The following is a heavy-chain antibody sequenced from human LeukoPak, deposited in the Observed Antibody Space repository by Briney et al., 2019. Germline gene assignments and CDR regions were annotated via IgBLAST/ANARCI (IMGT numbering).Heavy chain of an antibody. J-gene: IGHJ4*02. Sequence: PGGSLRLSCAASGFTFSSYGMHWVRQAPGKGLEWVAVISYDGSNKYYADPVKGRFTISRDNSKNTLYLQMNSLRAEDTAVYYCAKGYYDSSGYYDYWGQGTLVTVSS. D-gene: IGHD3-22*01. V-gene: IGHV3-30*18. CDR3: AKGYYDSSGYYDY. CDR1: GFTFSSYG. CDR2: ISYDGSNK.